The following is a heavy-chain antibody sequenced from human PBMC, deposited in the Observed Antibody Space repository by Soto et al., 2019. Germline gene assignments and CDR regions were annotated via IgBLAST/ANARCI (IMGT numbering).Heavy chain of an antibody. V-gene: IGHV4-4*02. Sequence: QVQLQESGPGLVKPSGTLSLTCAVSGGSISSSNWWSWVRQPPGKGLEWIGEIYHSGSTNYNPSLKSRVTISVDKSKTQFSLKLSSVTAADTAVYYCARAIWYCSGGSCYSDAFDIWGQGTMVTVSS. CDR3: ARAIWYCSGGSCYSDAFDI. CDR1: GGSISSSNW. D-gene: IGHD2-15*01. CDR2: IYHSGST. J-gene: IGHJ3*02.